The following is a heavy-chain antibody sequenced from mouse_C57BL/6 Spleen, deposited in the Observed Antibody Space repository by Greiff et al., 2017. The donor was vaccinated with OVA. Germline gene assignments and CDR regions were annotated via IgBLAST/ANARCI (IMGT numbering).Heavy chain of an antibody. CDR2: INPRNGGT. V-gene: IGHV1-53*01. Sequence: VQLQQPGTELVKPGASVKLSCKASGYTFTSYWMHWVKQRPGQGLEWIGNINPRNGGTNYNEKFKSKATLTVDKSYSTAYMQLSSLTSEDSAVYVCARGSFCRNSWFAYWGQGTLVTVSA. J-gene: IGHJ3*01. CDR1: GYTFTSYW. CDR3: ARGSFCRNSWFAY.